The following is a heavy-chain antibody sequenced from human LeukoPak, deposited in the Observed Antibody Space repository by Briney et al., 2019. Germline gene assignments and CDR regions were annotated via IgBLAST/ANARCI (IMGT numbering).Heavy chain of an antibody. CDR1: GFPFSSHA. Sequence: GGSLRLSCAASGFPFSSHAMHWVRQAPGKGLEWVALISYDGSNKYYADSVKGRFTVSRDNSKNTLFLQMNSLRAEDTAVYYCAKVGSYHDFDYWGQGTLVTVSS. J-gene: IGHJ4*02. D-gene: IGHD3-22*01. CDR2: ISYDGSNK. V-gene: IGHV3-30*18. CDR3: AKVGSYHDFDY.